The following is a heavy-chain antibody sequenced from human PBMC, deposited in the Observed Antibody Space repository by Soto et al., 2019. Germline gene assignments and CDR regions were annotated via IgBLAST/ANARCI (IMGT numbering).Heavy chain of an antibody. CDR1: GGSISSGGYS. V-gene: IGHV4-30-2*01. D-gene: IGHD2-8*02. Sequence: PSETLSLTCTVSGGSISSGGYSWSWIRQPPGKGLEWIGDIYHNGSTYYNPSLKSRVTISVDRSKKQFSLKLTSVTAADTAVYYCARDKITGLFDYWGQGTLVTVSS. CDR2: IYHNGST. J-gene: IGHJ4*02. CDR3: ARDKITGLFDY.